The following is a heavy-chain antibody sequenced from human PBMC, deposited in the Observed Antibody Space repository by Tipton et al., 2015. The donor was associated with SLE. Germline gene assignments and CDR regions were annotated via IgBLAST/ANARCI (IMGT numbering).Heavy chain of an antibody. D-gene: IGHD3-22*01. Sequence: SLRLSCAGSGFTFSSFGMGWVRQAPGKGLEWVSGITASGATTYYTDSVKGRFTISRDNSKNTLYLQMSTLRAEDTAVYYCVQYLYDGSGRLSWGPGTLVTVSS. CDR1: GFTFSSFG. J-gene: IGHJ4*02. CDR2: ITASGATT. V-gene: IGHV3-23*01. CDR3: VQYLYDGSGRLS.